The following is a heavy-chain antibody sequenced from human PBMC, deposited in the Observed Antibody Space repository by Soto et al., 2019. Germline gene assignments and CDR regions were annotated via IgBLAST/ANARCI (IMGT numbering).Heavy chain of an antibody. J-gene: IGHJ4*02. CDR2: IRSKAYGGTA. D-gene: IGHD3-10*01. CDR3: TRNMVRGVIPYY. V-gene: IGHV3-49*03. Sequence: GGSLRLSCTASGFTFGDYAMSWFRQAPGKGLEWVGFIRSKAYGGTAEYAASVKGRFTISRDDSKSIAYLQMNSLKTEDTAVYYCTRNMVRGVIPYYWGQGTLVTVSS. CDR1: GFTFGDYA.